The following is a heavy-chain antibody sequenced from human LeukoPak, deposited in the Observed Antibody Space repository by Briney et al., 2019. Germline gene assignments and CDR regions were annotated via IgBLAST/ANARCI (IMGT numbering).Heavy chain of an antibody. CDR1: GFTFSSYW. D-gene: IGHD3-22*01. V-gene: IGHV3-7*01. Sequence: GGSLRLSCAASGFTFSSYWMSWVRQAPGKGLEWVANIKQDGSEKYYVDSVKGRFTISRDNAKNSLYLQMNSLRAEDTAVYYCASLHKYYYDSSGYSFAAFDIWGQGTMVTVSS. J-gene: IGHJ3*02. CDR3: ASLHKYYYDSSGYSFAAFDI. CDR2: IKQDGSEK.